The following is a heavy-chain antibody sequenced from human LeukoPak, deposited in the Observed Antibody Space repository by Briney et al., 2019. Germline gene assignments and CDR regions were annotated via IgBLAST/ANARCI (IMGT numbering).Heavy chain of an antibody. J-gene: IGHJ4*02. CDR3: ARAPRYSSGWLYYFDY. Sequence: ASVKLSCKASGYTFTCYYMHWVRHPPGPGHERMGWINPNSGGTNYAQKFQGRVTMTRDTSISTAYMELSRLRSDDTAVYYCARAPRYSSGWLYYFDYWGRGTLVTVSS. V-gene: IGHV1-2*02. CDR1: GYTFTCYY. CDR2: INPNSGGT. D-gene: IGHD6-25*01.